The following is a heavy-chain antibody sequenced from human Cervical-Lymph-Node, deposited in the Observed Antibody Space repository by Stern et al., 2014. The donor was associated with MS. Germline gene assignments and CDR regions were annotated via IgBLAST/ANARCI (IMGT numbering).Heavy chain of an antibody. J-gene: IGHJ5*02. Sequence: QVTLRESGPVLVKPTETLTLTCTVSGFSLNNPTMGVSWIRQPPGKALEWLGHNFSNDEKSYSTSLKSRLTISKDISKSQVVLTMSNMDPVDTATYSCARTSYYSDSGTWVGWFDPWGQGTLVTVSS. V-gene: IGHV2-26*01. CDR3: ARTSYYSDSGTWVGWFDP. CDR1: GFSLNNPTMG. D-gene: IGHD3-10*01. CDR2: NFSNDEK.